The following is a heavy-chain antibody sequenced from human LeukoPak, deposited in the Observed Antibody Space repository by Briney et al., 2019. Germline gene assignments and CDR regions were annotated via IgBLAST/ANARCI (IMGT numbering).Heavy chain of an antibody. CDR3: ARVTPRAGLFQH. D-gene: IGHD6-19*01. J-gene: IGHJ1*01. CDR2: IIPILGIA. CDR1: GGTFSSYA. V-gene: IGHV1-69*04. Sequence: GSSVKVSCTASGGTFSSYAISWVRQAPGQGLEWMGRIIPILGIANYAQKFQGRVTITADKSTSTAYMELSSLRSEDTAVYYCARVTPRAGLFQHWGQGTLVTVSS.